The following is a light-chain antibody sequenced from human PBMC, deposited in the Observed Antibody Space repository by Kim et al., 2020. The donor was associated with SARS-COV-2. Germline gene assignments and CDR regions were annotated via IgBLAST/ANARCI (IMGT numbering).Light chain of an antibody. CDR2: DAS. J-gene: IGKJ5*01. V-gene: IGKV3-11*01. Sequence: LSPGETATLSGRASHSIGNSLAWYQQKPGQTPRLLIHDASNGATDIPARFSGSGSGTDFTLTISSLEPEDFAVYFCQQRSSWPPTFGQGTRLEIK. CDR3: QQRSSWPPT. CDR1: HSIGNS.